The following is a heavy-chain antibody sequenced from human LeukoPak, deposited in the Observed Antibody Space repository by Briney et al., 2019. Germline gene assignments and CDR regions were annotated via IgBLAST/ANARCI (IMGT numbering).Heavy chain of an antibody. J-gene: IGHJ4*02. V-gene: IGHV3-66*01. Sequence: PGGSLRLSCAASGFTVSSNYMNWVRQAPGKGLEWVSVIFSGGSTYYADSVKGRFVISRDNSKNTVFLQMNSLRAEDTAVYFCAREQLRQEMDYWGQGTLVTVSS. D-gene: IGHD5-24*01. CDR2: IFSGGST. CDR3: AREQLRQEMDY. CDR1: GFTVSSNY.